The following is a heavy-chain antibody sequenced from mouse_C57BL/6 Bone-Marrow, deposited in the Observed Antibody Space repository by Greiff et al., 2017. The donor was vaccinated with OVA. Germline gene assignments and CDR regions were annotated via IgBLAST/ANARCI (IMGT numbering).Heavy chain of an antibody. D-gene: IGHD2-1*01. CDR2: IWTGGGT. J-gene: IGHJ2*01. V-gene: IGHV2-9-1*01. Sequence: VKLVESGPGLVAPSQSLSITCTVSGFSLTSYAISWVRQPPGKGLEWLGVIWTGGGTNYNSALKSRLSISKDNSKSQVFLKMNSLQTDDTARYYCARIPYGNWGRGYFDYWGQGTTLTVSS. CDR1: GFSLTSYA. CDR3: ARIPYGNWGRGYFDY.